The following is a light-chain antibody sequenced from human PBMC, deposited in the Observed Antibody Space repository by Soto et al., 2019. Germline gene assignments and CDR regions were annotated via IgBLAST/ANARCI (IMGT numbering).Light chain of an antibody. CDR1: QSVSSN. CDR2: GAS. V-gene: IGKV3-15*01. Sequence: EIVMTQSPATLSVSPGERATLSCRASQSVSSNLAWYQQKPGQAPRLLIYGASTRATGIPARFSGSGSGTEITLTISSLQSEDFVVYYCQQYNNWPWTFGQVTKVEMK. CDR3: QQYNNWPWT. J-gene: IGKJ1*01.